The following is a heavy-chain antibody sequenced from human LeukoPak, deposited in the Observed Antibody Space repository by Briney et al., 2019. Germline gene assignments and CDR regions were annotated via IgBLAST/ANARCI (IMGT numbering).Heavy chain of an antibody. D-gene: IGHD3-22*01. V-gene: IGHV3-23*01. CDR1: GLSVNNYA. Sequence: GGSLRLSCAASGLSVNNYAMTWVRQAPGKGLEWVSGISSSSVSIYYADSVKGRFTISRDNSRHTLYLQMNSLRAEDTAVYYCARDGNYHDSSGYYYFDSWGQGTLVAVSS. J-gene: IGHJ4*02. CDR3: ARDGNYHDSSGYYYFDS. CDR2: ISSSSVSI.